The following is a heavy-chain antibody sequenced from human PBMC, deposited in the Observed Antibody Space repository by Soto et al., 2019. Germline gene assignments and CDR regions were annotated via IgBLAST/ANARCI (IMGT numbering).Heavy chain of an antibody. Sequence: QVQLVQSGAEVKKPGSSVKVSCTASGGTLSSYTFSWVRQAPGQGLEWMGRIIPNLGITNYAQKFQGRITIIVDKSTSTAYMELSSLRSEDTAVYYCARDQGYCSGASCPDFDYWGQGTLVTVSS. D-gene: IGHD2-15*01. CDR2: IIPNLGIT. V-gene: IGHV1-69*08. J-gene: IGHJ4*02. CDR3: ARDQGYCSGASCPDFDY. CDR1: GGTLSSYT.